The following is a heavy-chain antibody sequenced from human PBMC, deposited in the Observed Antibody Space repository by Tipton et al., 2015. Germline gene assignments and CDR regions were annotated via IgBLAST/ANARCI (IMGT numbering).Heavy chain of an antibody. CDR3: ARYDRREY. CDR1: GYSFTSYW. D-gene: IGHD3-22*01. J-gene: IGHJ4*02. CDR2: IYPGDSDI. Sequence: QLVQSGAEVRKTGESLKISCKGSGYSFTSYWIGWVRQMPGKGLEWMGLIYPGDSDIRYSPSFQGQVTISADKSISTAYLEWSSLKASDTAMYYCARYDRREYWGQGTLVTVSS. V-gene: IGHV5-51*01.